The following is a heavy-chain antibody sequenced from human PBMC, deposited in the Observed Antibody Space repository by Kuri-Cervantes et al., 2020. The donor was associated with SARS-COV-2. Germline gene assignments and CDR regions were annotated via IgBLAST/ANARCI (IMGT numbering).Heavy chain of an antibody. J-gene: IGHJ4*02. CDR1: GFTFSSYG. CDR2: ISYDGSNK. Sequence: GESLKISCAASGFTFSSYGMHWVRQAPGKGLEWVAVISYDGSNKYYADSVKGRFTISRDNSKNTLYLQMNSLRAEDTAVYYCARVETEIAVAFELGYWGQGTLVTVSS. D-gene: IGHD6-19*01. V-gene: IGHV3-30*03. CDR3: ARVETEIAVAFELGY.